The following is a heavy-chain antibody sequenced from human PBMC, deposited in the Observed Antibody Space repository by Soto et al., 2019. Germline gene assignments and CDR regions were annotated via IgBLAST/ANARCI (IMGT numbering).Heavy chain of an antibody. Sequence: SETLSLTCTVSGGSISSSIYYWGWIRQHPGKGLEWIGYFYYSGSTYYNPSLKSRPTISIDTSENQFSLKLTSVTAADTAVYFCASGHDAYKVRYWGQGTLVTVS. CDR1: GGSISSSIYY. CDR3: ASGHDAYKVRY. D-gene: IGHD1-1*01. J-gene: IGHJ4*02. V-gene: IGHV4-31*03. CDR2: FYYSGST.